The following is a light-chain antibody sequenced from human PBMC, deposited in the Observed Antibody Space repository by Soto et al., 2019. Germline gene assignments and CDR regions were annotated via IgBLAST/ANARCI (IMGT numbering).Light chain of an antibody. J-gene: IGKJ2*01. V-gene: IGKV1-39*01. CDR1: QSISSY. CDR2: AAS. CDR3: QQSYSTPPYT. Sequence: DIQMTQSASSLSASVGDRVTITCRASQSISSYLNWYQQKPGKAPKLLIYAASSLQSGVPSRFSGSGSGTDFTLTISSLQPEDFATYYCQQSYSTPPYTFGQGTKVDTK.